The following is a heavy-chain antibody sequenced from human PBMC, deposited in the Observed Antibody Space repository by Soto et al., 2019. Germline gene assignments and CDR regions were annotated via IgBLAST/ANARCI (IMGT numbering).Heavy chain of an antibody. J-gene: IGHJ4*02. D-gene: IGHD1-26*01. CDR2: IYYSGST. CDR3: ARDGGSYMYS. V-gene: IGHV4-31*03. Sequence: SETLSLTCTVSGGSISSGGYYWSWIRQHPGKGLEWIGYIYYSGSTYYNPSLKSRVTISVDTSKNQFSLKLSSVTAADTAVYYCARDGGSYMYSWGQGTLVTVSS. CDR1: GGSISSGGYY.